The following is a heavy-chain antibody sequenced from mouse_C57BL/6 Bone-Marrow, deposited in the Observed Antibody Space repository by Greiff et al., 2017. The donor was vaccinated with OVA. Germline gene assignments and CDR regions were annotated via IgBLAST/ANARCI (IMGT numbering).Heavy chain of an antibody. CDR2: ISYDGSN. Sequence: EESGPGLVKPSQSLSLTCSVTGYSITSGYYWNWIRQFPGNKLEWMGYISYDGSNNYNPSLKNRISITRDTSKNQLFLKLNSVTTEDTATYYCARGAYYGTRFAYWGQGTLVTVSA. V-gene: IGHV3-6*01. CDR1: GYSITSGYY. D-gene: IGHD1-1*01. J-gene: IGHJ3*01. CDR3: ARGAYYGTRFAY.